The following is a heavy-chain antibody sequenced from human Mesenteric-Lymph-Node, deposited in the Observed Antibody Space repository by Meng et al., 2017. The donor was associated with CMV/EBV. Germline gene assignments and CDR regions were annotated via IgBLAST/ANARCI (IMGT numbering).Heavy chain of an antibody. J-gene: IGHJ4*02. CDR3: AGGRFYCSSTSCHISGNRVGY. CDR1: GYT. Sequence: GYTWSCNRQHSGKETEWIGEIKHSGSTNYNPSLKSRVTISVDTSKTRFSLKLSSVTAADTAVYYCAGGRFYCSSTSCHISGNRVGYWGQGTLVTVSS. V-gene: IGHV4-34*01. CDR2: IKHSGST. D-gene: IGHD2-2*01.